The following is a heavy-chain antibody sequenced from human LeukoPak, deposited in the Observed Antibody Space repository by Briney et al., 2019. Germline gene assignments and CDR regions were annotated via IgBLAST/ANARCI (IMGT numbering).Heavy chain of an antibody. D-gene: IGHD2-15*01. V-gene: IGHV4-31*03. CDR3: ARERVAENWFDP. CDR2: IYYSGST. J-gene: IGHJ5*02. CDR1: GGSISSGGYY. Sequence: SQTLSLTCTVSGGSISSGGYYWSWIRQHPGKGLEWIGYIYYSGSTYYNPSLKSRVTISVDTSKNQFSLKLSSVTAADTAVYYCARERVAENWFDPWGQGTLVTVSS.